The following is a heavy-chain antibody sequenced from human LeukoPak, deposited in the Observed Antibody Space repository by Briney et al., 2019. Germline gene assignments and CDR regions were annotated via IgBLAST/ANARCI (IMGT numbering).Heavy chain of an antibody. CDR1: SDSMTSYF. Sequence: SETLSLTCTVSSDSMTSYFWSWIRQPPGKGLEWIGYVYHSGSTSYHPSLKSRVSISEDTSKNQFSLKLSSVTAADTAVYFCARANPNWNPPDYWGQGTLVTVAS. V-gene: IGHV4-59*08. CDR3: ARANPNWNPPDY. CDR2: VYHSGST. J-gene: IGHJ4*02. D-gene: IGHD1-1*01.